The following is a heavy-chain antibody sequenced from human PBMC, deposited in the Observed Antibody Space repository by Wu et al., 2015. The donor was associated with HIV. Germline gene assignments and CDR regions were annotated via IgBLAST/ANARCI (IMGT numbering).Heavy chain of an antibody. V-gene: IGHV1-24*01. CDR2: MNPRNGYI. D-gene: IGHD3-3*01. J-gene: IGHJ2*01. CDR1: GYTLTQLS. Sequence: QVQLVQSGAEVRKPGASVKVSCKISGYTLTQLSMNWVRQAPGKGLEWMGWMNPRNGYIKPAQRFQDRITMSTNNSAHTAYMELRSLTSDDTAIYFCARVQFDPSIILFTLPTSVGTKRTSVVYF. CDR3: ARVQFDPSIILFTLPTSVGTKRTSVVYF.